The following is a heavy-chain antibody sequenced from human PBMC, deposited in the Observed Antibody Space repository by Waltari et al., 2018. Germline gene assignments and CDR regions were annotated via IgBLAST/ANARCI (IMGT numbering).Heavy chain of an antibody. CDR1: GGSISSHY. Sequence: QVQLQESGPGLVKPSETLSLTCTVSGGSISSHYWSWIRPPTGKGLEWIGYIYYSGSTNYNTSLKSRVTISVDTSKNQFSLKLSSVTAADTAVYYCARHDSEMATNHWYFDLWGRGTLVTVSS. CDR2: IYYSGST. D-gene: IGHD5-12*01. J-gene: IGHJ2*01. V-gene: IGHV4-59*11. CDR3: ARHDSEMATNHWYFDL.